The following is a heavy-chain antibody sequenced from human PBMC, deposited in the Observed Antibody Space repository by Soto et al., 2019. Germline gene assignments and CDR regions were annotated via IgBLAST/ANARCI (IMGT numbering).Heavy chain of an antibody. V-gene: IGHV4-4*02. CDR3: SRDRRGKLLWFGELKDYYYYGMDV. D-gene: IGHD3-10*01. Sequence: SETLSLTCAVSGGSISSSNWWSWVRQPPGKGLEWIGEIYHSGSTNYNPSLKSRVTISVDKSKNQFSLQLSSVTAADTALYYCSRDRRGKLLWFGELKDYYYYGMDVWGQGTTVT. CDR2: IYHSGST. CDR1: GGSISSSNW. J-gene: IGHJ6*02.